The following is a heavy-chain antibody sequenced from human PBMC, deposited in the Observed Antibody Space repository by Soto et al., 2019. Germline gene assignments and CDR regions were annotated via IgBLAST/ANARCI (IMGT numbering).Heavy chain of an antibody. V-gene: IGHV1-18*01. CDR1: GYTFTSYG. J-gene: IGHJ4*02. Sequence: VKVSCKASGYTFTSYGISWVRQAPGQGLEWMGWISAYNGNTNYAQKLQGRVTMTTDTSTSTAYMELRSLRSDDTAVYYCARDQGIAVAGDFDYWGQGTLVTVSS. CDR3: ARDQGIAVAGDFDY. CDR2: ISAYNGNT. D-gene: IGHD6-19*01.